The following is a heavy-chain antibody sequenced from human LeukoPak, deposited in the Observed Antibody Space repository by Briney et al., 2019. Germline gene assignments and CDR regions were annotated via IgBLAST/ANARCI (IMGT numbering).Heavy chain of an antibody. J-gene: IGHJ4*02. D-gene: IGHD6-13*01. V-gene: IGHV3-66*01. Sequence: GGSLRLSCAASGFSVSSNYMSWVRQAPGKGLEWVSVIYSGDSTHYADSVKGRFTISSDNSRNSVYLQMNSLRAEDTAVYYCARGMGYSSKFDYWGQGTLVTVSS. CDR3: ARGMGYSSKFDY. CDR1: GFSVSSNY. CDR2: IYSGDST.